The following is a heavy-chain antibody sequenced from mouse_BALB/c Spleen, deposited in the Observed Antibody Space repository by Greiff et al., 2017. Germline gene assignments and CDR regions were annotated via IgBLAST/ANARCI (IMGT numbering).Heavy chain of an antibody. CDR1: GFTFSSFG. V-gene: IGHV5-17*02. D-gene: IGHD1-1*01. CDR2: ISSGSSTI. J-gene: IGHJ2*01. CDR3: ARSRDYGSSYVGY. Sequence: EVKLVESGGGLVQPGGSRKLSCAASGFTFSSFGMHWVRQAPEKGLEWVAYISSGSSTIYYADTVKGRFTISRDNPKNTLFLQMTSLRSEDTAMYDCARSRDYGSSYVGYWGQGTTLTVSS.